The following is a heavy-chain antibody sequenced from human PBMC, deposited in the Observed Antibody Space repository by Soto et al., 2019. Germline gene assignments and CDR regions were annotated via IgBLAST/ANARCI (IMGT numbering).Heavy chain of an antibody. CDR3: AKGYGDYVGGNYYYYYGMDV. CDR2: IIPIFGTA. V-gene: IGHV1-69*13. J-gene: IGHJ6*02. CDR1: GGTFSSYA. Sequence: SVKVSCKASGGTFSSYAISWVRQAPGQGLEWMGGIIPIFGTANYAQKFQGRVTITADESTSTAYMELSSLRSEDMAVYYCAKGYGDYVGGNYYYYYGMDVWGQGTTVTVSS. D-gene: IGHD4-17*01.